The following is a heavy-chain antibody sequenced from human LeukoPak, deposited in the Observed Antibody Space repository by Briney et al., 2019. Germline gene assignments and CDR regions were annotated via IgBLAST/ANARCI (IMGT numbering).Heavy chain of an antibody. V-gene: IGHV1-69*02. CDR2: IIPILGIA. CDR3: AGPLGYGDAFDI. D-gene: IGHD2-8*01. CDR1: GGTFSSYT. Sequence: ASVKVSCKASGGTFSSYTLSWVRHAPGQGLEWMGRIIPILGIANYAQKFQGRVTITADKSTSTAYMELSSLRSEDTAVYYCAGPLGYGDAFDIWGQGTMVTVSS. J-gene: IGHJ3*02.